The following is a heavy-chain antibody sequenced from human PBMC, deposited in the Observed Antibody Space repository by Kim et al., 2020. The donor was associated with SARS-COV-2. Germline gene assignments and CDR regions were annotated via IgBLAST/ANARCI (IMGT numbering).Heavy chain of an antibody. V-gene: IGHV3-23*01. CDR2: ISGSGGST. CDR1: GFTFSSYA. J-gene: IGHJ4*02. D-gene: IGHD3-10*01. Sequence: GGSLRLSCAASGFTFSSYAMSWVRQAPGKGLEWVSAISGSGGSTYYADSVKGRFTISRDNSKNTLYLQMNSLRAEDTAVYYCAKDPDPYYYGSGSYYNVGDYFYYWGQETLVTVSS. CDR3: AKDPDPYYYGSGSYYNVGDYFYY.